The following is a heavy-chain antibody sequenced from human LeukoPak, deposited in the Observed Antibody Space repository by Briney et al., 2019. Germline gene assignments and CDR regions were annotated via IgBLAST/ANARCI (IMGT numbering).Heavy chain of an antibody. J-gene: IGHJ4*02. CDR2: ISYSGGT. CDR1: VGSISSHY. V-gene: IGHV4-59*11. D-gene: IGHD3-3*01. Sequence: SETRSLTCTVAVGSISSHYWSWIRQTPGKVLEWIGYISYSGGTNYNTSLKSRVTISVDTSKNQFSLKLSSVTAADTAVYYCARAKRTYYDFWSGSQPLDYWGQGTLVTVSS. CDR3: ARAKRTYYDFWSGSQPLDY.